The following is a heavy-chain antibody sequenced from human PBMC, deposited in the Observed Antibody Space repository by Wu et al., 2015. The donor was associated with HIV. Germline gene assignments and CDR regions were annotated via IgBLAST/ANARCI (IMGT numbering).Heavy chain of an antibody. V-gene: IGHV1-46*01. J-gene: IGHJ4*02. CDR2: INPSGGIT. CDR3: ARIRSGWGRGYYFDY. Sequence: QVQLVQSGPEVKKPGASVKVSCKASGYTFTSYYMHWVRQAPGQGLEWMGIINPSGGITSYAQKFQGRVTMTRDTSTSTVFMELSSLRSEDTAVYYCARIRSGWGRGYYFDYVGPGNPGSPSPQ. D-gene: IGHD6-19*01. CDR1: GYTFTSYY.